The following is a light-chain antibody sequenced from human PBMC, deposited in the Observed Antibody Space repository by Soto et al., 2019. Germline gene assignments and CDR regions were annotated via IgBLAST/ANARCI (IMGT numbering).Light chain of an antibody. CDR2: EVS. J-gene: IGKJ1*01. V-gene: IGKV2D-29*01. CDR3: MQSRQLPRT. CDR1: QSIPLESDGKTH. Sequence: DVVMTQTPVSLSVTPGQPASISCKSSQSIPLESDGKTHLHWFLQKPGQPPQLLIYEVSNRFSGVPDRFSGSGSGTDVTLKISRVEADDVGVYYCMQSRQLPRTFGQGTKVEIK.